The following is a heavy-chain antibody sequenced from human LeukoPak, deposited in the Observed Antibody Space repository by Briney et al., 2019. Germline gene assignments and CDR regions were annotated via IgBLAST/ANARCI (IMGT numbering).Heavy chain of an antibody. D-gene: IGHD2-2*01. CDR1: GFTFSSYS. J-gene: IGHJ6*03. V-gene: IGHV3-48*04. CDR3: AREVVPTARDYYYYMDV. Sequence: HPGGSLRLSFAASGFTFSSYSMNWVRQAPGKGLEWLSYISSTSDTIYYADSVKGRFTISRDNAKNSLYLQMNSLRAEDTAVYYCAREVVPTARDYYYYMDVWGKGTTVTVSS. CDR2: ISSTSDTI.